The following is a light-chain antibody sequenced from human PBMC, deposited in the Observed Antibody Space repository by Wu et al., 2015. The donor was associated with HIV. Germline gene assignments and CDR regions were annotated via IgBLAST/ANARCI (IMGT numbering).Light chain of an antibody. CDR1: QSVSGTY. CDR2: GAS. J-gene: IGKJ4*01. V-gene: IGKV3-20*01. Sequence: EIVLTQSPGTLSLSPGERATLSCRASQSVSGTYLAWYQQKPGQAPRLLIYGASSRATGIPDRFSGSGSGTDFTLTISRLEPEDFAVYYCQQYGGSPQLTFGGGTKVGYQT. CDR3: QQYGGSPQLT.